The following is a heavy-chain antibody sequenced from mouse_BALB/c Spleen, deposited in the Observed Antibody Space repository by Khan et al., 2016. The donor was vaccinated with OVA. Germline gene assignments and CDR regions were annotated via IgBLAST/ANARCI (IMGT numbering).Heavy chain of an antibody. V-gene: IGHV9-3-1*01. Sequence: QIQLVQSGPELKKPGETVKISCKASGHTFTNYGMNWVQQAPGKGLQWMGWINTYTGEPSSADDFNGRFAFSLETSDSTAYLQINNLKDEDTATYFCERPPDLSYVMDNWGQGTSGNGSS. CDR1: GHTFTNYG. CDR2: INTYTGEP. J-gene: IGHJ4*01. CDR3: ERPPDLSYVMDN.